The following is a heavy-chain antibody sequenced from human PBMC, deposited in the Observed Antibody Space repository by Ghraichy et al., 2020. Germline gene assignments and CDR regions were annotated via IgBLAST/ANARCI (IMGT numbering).Heavy chain of an antibody. Sequence: SLNISCAASGFTFSSYAMHWVRQAPGKGLEWVAVISYDGSNKYYADSVKGRFTISRDNSKNTLYLQMNSLRAEDTAVYYCARDPGTAYGDLGYYFDYWGQGTLVTVSS. CDR2: ISYDGSNK. D-gene: IGHD4-17*01. CDR3: ARDPGTAYGDLGYYFDY. CDR1: GFTFSSYA. J-gene: IGHJ4*02. V-gene: IGHV3-30-3*01.